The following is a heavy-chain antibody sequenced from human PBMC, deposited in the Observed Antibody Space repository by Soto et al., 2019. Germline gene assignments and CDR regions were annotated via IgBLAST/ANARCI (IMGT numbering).Heavy chain of an antibody. V-gene: IGHV5-10-1*01. CDR3: AKDGARSGPSFMDV. CDR1: GYSFTSYW. CDR2: IDPSDSYT. J-gene: IGHJ6*02. D-gene: IGHD3-3*01. Sequence: GESLKISCKGSGYSFTSYWISWVRQMPGKGLEWMGRIDPSDSYTNYSPSFQGHVTISRDNPRNAVFLQMNSLRAEDTAVYYCAKDGARSGPSFMDVWGQGTTVTVSS.